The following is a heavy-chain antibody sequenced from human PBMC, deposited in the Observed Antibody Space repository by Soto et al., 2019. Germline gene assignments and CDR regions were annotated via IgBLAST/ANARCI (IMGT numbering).Heavy chain of an antibody. CDR2: IKQDGSEK. CDR1: GFTFSSYW. Sequence: PGGSLRLSCAASGFTFSSYWMSWVRQAPGKGLEWVANIKQDGSEKYYVDSVKGRFTVSRDNAKNSLYLQMNSLRAEDTAVYYCTRDTGLRFIDYWGQGTLVTVSS. CDR3: TRDTGLRFIDY. J-gene: IGHJ4*02. D-gene: IGHD5-12*01. V-gene: IGHV3-7*01.